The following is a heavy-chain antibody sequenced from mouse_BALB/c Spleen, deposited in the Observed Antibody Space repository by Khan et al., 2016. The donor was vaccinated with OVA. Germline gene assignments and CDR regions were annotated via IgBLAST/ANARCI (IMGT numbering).Heavy chain of an antibody. V-gene: IGHV1S136*01. CDR3: APVGNYYVSFAY. Sequence: MQLEESGPELVKPGASVKMSCKASGYTFTSYVMHWVKQKPGLGLEWIGYIYPFNDDTKYNEKFKGKATLTSDKSSSTAYMELSSLTSEDSAVYYCAPVGNYYVSFAYWGQGTLVTVSA. CDR1: GYTFTSYV. J-gene: IGHJ3*01. CDR2: IYPFNDDT. D-gene: IGHD1-1*01.